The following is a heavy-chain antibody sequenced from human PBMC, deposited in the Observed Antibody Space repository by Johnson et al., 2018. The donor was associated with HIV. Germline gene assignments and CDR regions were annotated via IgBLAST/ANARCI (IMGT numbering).Heavy chain of an antibody. CDR1: GFTFDDYT. Sequence: QVQLVESGGGLVQPGGSLRLSCAASGFTFDDYTMHWVRQAPGKGLEWVAVISFDGSEEYYVDSVKGRFTISRDNSNNTLYLQMNSLRTEDTAVYFCVRGRIAMRGVDLRGGAFDIWGQGTMVTVSS. J-gene: IGHJ3*02. D-gene: IGHD3-22*01. CDR2: ISFDGSEE. CDR3: VRGRIAMRGVDLRGGAFDI. V-gene: IGHV3-30*03.